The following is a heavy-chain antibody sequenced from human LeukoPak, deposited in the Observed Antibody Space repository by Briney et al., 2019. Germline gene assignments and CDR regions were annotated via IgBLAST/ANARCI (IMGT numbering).Heavy chain of an antibody. CDR2: VYHNGET. CDR1: GYSVSINSY. CDR3: VTPRSWELSDMAV. Sequence: SQTLSLTCPVSGYSVSINSYWAWIRQYPGTGLEWIGSVYHNGETYYNPSLKSRVIISVDTSKNEFSLRLTSVTAADTAVYYCVTPRSWELSDMAVWGKGTTVIVSS. V-gene: IGHV4-38-2*01. J-gene: IGHJ6*03. D-gene: IGHD1-26*01.